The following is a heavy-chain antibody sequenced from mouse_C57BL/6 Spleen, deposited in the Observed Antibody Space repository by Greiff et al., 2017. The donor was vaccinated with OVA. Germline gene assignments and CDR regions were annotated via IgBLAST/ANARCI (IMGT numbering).Heavy chain of an antibody. Sequence: EVKLVESGGDLVKPGGSLKLSCAASGFTFSSYGMSWVRQTPDKRLEWVATISSGGSYTYYPDSVKGRFTISRDNAKNTLYLQMSSLKSEDTAMYYCARHHNGSGFDYWGQGTTLTVSS. J-gene: IGHJ2*01. D-gene: IGHD1-1*01. CDR1: GFTFSSYG. CDR2: ISSGGSYT. V-gene: IGHV5-6*01. CDR3: ARHHNGSGFDY.